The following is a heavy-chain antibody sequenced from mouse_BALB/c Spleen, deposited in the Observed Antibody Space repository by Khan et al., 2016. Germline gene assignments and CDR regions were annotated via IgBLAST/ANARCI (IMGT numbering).Heavy chain of an antibody. V-gene: IGHV1S136*01. Sequence: EVQLQESGPELVKPGASVKMSCKASGYTFTSYIMHWVKQKPGQGLEWIGYINPYNDGSKYNEKFKGKATLTSDKSSSTAYMELSSLTSEDSAVYYCVRINYYVSSVYWDFDVWGAGTTVTVSS. J-gene: IGHJ1*01. CDR1: GYTFTSYI. CDR2: INPYNDGS. CDR3: VRINYYVSSVYWDFDV. D-gene: IGHD1-1*01.